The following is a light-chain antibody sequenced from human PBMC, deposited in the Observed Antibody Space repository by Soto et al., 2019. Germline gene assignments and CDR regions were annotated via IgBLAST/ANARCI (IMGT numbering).Light chain of an antibody. Sequence: EIVLTQSPSTLSLSPGERATLSCRTSQSVSKYFAWYQQKPGRAPRLLIYDASSRATGIPARFIGSGSGTDFTLTISSLETEDFAIYYCQQRRNWPITFGQGTRLEIK. J-gene: IGKJ5*01. CDR3: QQRRNWPIT. V-gene: IGKV3-11*01. CDR2: DAS. CDR1: QSVSKY.